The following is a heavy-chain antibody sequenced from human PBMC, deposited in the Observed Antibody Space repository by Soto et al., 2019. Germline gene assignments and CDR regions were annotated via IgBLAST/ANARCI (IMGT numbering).Heavy chain of an antibody. Sequence: GLLRDSYGAAGLTVGNIYISWIRQAPGKGLEWVSVIYSGGSTYYADSVKGRFTISRDNSKNTLYLQMNSLRAEDTDVYYCASSGGYSYYYGMDVWGQGTTVTVSS. CDR1: GLTVGNIY. CDR2: IYSGGST. V-gene: IGHV3-53*01. J-gene: IGHJ6*02. CDR3: ASSGGYSYYYGMDV. D-gene: IGHD2-15*01.